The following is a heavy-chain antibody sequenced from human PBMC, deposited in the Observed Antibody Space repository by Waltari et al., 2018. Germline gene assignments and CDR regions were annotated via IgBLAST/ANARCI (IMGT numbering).Heavy chain of an antibody. D-gene: IGHD5-12*01. CDR3: ARERGPWSGYVNDYFDY. V-gene: IGHV4-4*07. J-gene: IGHJ4*02. CDR1: GGSISSYY. Sequence: QVQLQESGPGLVQPSETLSLTCTVSGGSISSYYWSWIRQPAGKGLEWIGRIYTSGSTNYNPSLKSRVTMSVDTSKNQFSLKLSSVTAADTAVYYCARERGPWSGYVNDYFDYWGQGTLVTVSS. CDR2: IYTSGST.